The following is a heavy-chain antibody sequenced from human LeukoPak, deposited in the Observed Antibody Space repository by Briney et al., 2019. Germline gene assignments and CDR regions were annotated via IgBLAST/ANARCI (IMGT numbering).Heavy chain of an antibody. CDR2: TYFRSKWYN. Sequence: SQTLSLTCAISGDTVSSNSAAWNWIRQSPSRGLEWLGRTYFRSKWYNEYAESVKGRISINPDTSKNQFSLQLNSVNPEDTAVYYCANFYLDNWSQGSLVTVSS. V-gene: IGHV6-1*01. CDR3: ANFYLDN. CDR1: GDTVSSNSAA. J-gene: IGHJ4*02.